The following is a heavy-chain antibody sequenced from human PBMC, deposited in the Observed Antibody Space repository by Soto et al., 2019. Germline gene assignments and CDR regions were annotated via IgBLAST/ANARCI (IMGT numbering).Heavy chain of an antibody. CDR1: GGSITSANW. CDR2: ISHSGIT. CDR3: ARVLRGWFDP. V-gene: IGHV4-4*02. J-gene: IGHJ5*02. Sequence: KPSETLSLTCGVSGGSITSANWWTCVRQPPGGGLEWIGEISHSGITNYKASLKSRVTMSVDKTKNDVSLKLTSVTAADTAVYYCARVLRGWFDPWGQGTPVTVSS.